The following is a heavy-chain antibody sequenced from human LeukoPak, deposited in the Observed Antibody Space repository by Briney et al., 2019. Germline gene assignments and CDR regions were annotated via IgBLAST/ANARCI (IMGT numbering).Heavy chain of an antibody. CDR2: IYTGGST. V-gene: IGHV3-66*01. J-gene: IGHJ6*02. CDR3: SRDPAMTSGYGMDV. D-gene: IGHD4-11*01. CDR1: GFTVSSSF. Sequence: GGSLRLSCAASGFTVSSSFMSWVRQAPGKGLEWVSVIYTGGSTYYADSVKGRFTISRDDSKNMVYLRVNSLRAEDTAVYFCSRDPAMTSGYGMDVWGQGTTVTVSS.